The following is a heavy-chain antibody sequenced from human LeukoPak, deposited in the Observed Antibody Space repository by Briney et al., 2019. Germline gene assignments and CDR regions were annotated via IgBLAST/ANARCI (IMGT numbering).Heavy chain of an antibody. CDR3: ATHDYGDYDY. D-gene: IGHD4-17*01. Sequence: GGSLRLSCAASRFTFSSYSMNWVRQAPGKGLEWVSYISSSSSTIYYADSVKGRFTISRDNAKKSLYLQMNSLRVEDTAVYYCATHDYGDYDYWGQGTLVTVSS. J-gene: IGHJ4*02. CDR1: RFTFSSYS. V-gene: IGHV3-48*01. CDR2: ISSSSSTI.